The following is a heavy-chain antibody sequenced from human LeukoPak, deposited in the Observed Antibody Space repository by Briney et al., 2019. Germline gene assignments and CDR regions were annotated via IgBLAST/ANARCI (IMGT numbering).Heavy chain of an antibody. CDR2: ISSSGSTI. Sequence: PGGSLRLSCAASGFTFSSYEMNWVRQAPGKVLEWVSYISSSGSTIYYADSVKGRFTISRDNSKNTLYLQMKTLKAEDTAVYYCARDLHPRLAGFFDYWGQGTLVTVSS. CDR3: ARDLHPRLAGFFDY. CDR1: GFTFSSYE. D-gene: IGHD3-3*02. V-gene: IGHV3-48*03. J-gene: IGHJ4*02.